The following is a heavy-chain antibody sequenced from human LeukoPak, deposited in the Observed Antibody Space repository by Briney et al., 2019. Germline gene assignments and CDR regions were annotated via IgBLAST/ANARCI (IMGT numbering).Heavy chain of an antibody. D-gene: IGHD4-17*01. CDR3: AKFLGGDYYFYGMDV. Sequence: GGSLRLSCAASGFTFSSYAMSWVRQAPGKGLEWVSGIRGSGGSTHDADSVKGRFTISRDNSKNTLYLQMHSLRAEDTAVYYCAKFLGGDYYFYGMDVWGQGTTVTVSS. V-gene: IGHV3-23*01. CDR1: GFTFSSYA. J-gene: IGHJ6*02. CDR2: IRGSGGST.